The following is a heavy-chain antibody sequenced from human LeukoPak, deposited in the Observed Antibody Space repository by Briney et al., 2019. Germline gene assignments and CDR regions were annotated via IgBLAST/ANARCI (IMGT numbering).Heavy chain of an antibody. D-gene: IGHD2-15*01. Sequence: GGSLRLSCAASGFSFTNYWMSWVRQAPGKGLEWVANVKEDGTTKQYVDSVKGRFTISRDNAKNPLYLQMDSLRAEDTAVYYCVSQEVVPHWGQGTLVSVSS. CDR3: VSQEVVPH. V-gene: IGHV3-7*01. J-gene: IGHJ4*02. CDR1: GFSFTNYW. CDR2: VKEDGTTK.